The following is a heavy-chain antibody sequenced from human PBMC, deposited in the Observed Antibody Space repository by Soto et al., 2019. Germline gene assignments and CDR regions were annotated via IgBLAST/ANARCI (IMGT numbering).Heavy chain of an antibody. V-gene: IGHV3-23*01. CDR2: ISGSGGST. J-gene: IGHJ5*02. CDR1: GFTFSSYA. CDR3: ATDRRMVVAAVPFGWFDP. Sequence: EVQLLESGGGLVQPGGSLRLSCAASGFTFSSYAMSWVRQAPGKGLEWVSAISGSGGSTYYADSVKGRFTIARDNSKNTLYLQMTSLRAEDTAVYYCATDRRMVVAAVPFGWFDPWGQGTLVTVSS. D-gene: IGHD2-15*01.